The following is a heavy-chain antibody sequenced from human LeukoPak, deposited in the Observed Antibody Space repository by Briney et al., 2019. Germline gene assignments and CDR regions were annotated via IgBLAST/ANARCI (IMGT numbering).Heavy chain of an antibody. D-gene: IGHD6-13*01. CDR2: VHPKTGGT. CDR3: ARDSEAAAGLSFDY. Sequence: ASVKVSCKASGYTFTNYYMHWVRQAPGQGLEWVGWVHPKTGGTSYEQKFQGRVTMTRDTSISAAYLELSGLRSDDTAVYYCARDSEAAAGLSFDYWGQGTLVTVSS. J-gene: IGHJ4*02. CDR1: GYTFTNYY. V-gene: IGHV1-2*02.